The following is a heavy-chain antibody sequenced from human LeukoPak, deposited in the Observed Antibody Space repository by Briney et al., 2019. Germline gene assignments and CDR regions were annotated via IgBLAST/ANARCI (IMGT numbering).Heavy chain of an antibody. Sequence: GGSLRLSCAASGFTFSSHGMHWVRQAPGKGLEWVAVISYDGSNKYYADSVKGRFTISRDNSKNTLYLQMNSLRAEDTAVYYCARDFRYSYGYDYWGQGTLVTVSS. V-gene: IGHV3-30*19. J-gene: IGHJ4*02. D-gene: IGHD5-18*01. CDR3: ARDFRYSYGYDY. CDR1: GFTFSSHG. CDR2: ISYDGSNK.